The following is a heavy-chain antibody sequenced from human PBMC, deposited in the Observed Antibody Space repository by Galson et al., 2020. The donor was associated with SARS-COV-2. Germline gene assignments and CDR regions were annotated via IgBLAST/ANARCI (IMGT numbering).Heavy chain of an antibody. Sequence: ASVKVSCKASGYTFTSYYMHWVRQAPGQGLEWMGIINPSGGSTSYAQKFQGRVTMTRDTSTSTVYMELSSLRSEDTAVYYCARDKGYVAAAGQDTKGSYYYYYYGMDVWGQGTTVTVSS. J-gene: IGHJ6*02. V-gene: IGHV1-46*01. CDR3: ARDKGYVAAAGQDTKGSYYYYYYGMDV. CDR1: GYTFTSYY. D-gene: IGHD6-13*01. CDR2: INPSGGST.